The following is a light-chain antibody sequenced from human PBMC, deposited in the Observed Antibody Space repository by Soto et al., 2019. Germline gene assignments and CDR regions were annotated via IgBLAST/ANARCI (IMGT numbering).Light chain of an antibody. V-gene: IGLV2-14*01. Sequence: QSVLTQPASVSGSPGQSITISCTGTSSDIGGYDYVSWYQQRPGKAPKLMIYEVRYRPSGASNRFSGSKSGNTAPLTISGLQAEDEAVYYCCSYTRTSNHYFFGSGTKVTV. CDR1: SSDIGGYDY. J-gene: IGLJ1*01. CDR2: EVR. CDR3: CSYTRTSNHYF.